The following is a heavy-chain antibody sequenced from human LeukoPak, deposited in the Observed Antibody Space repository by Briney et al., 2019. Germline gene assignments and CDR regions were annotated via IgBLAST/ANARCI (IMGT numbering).Heavy chain of an antibody. D-gene: IGHD3-16*01. Sequence: SETLSLTCAVYGGSFSGYYWSWIRQPPGKGLEWIGEINHSGSTNYNPSLKSRVTISVDTSKNQFSLKLSSVTAADTAVYYCATRGAGGAIDYWGQGTLVTISS. CDR1: GGSFSGYY. J-gene: IGHJ4*02. CDR3: ATRGAGGAIDY. CDR2: INHSGST. V-gene: IGHV4-34*01.